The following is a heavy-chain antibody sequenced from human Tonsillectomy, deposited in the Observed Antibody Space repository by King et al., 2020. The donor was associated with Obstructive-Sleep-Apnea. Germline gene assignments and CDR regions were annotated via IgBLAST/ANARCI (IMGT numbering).Heavy chain of an antibody. Sequence: VQLQESGPGLVKPSQTLSLTCTVSGGSISSGGYYWSWIRQHPGQGLEWIGYIYYSGSTYYNPSLKSRVTISVDTSKNQFSLKLSSVTAADTAVYYCARVGGRGPTVTTEALFDYWGQGALVTVSS. CDR2: IYYSGST. CDR3: ARVGGRGPTVTTEALFDY. D-gene: IGHD4-17*01. J-gene: IGHJ4*02. CDR1: GGSISSGGYY. V-gene: IGHV4-31*03.